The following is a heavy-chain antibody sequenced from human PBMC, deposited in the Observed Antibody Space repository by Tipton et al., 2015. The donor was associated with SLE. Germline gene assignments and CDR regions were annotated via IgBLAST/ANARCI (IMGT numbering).Heavy chain of an antibody. Sequence: SLRLSCEASGFSFSTYAMSWVRQAPGKGLEWVSGISDGGGTTYYADPVKGRFTISRDNAKNSLYPQMNSLRAEDTAVYYCARAGNPNWNYYYGMDVWGQGTTVTVSS. CDR3: ARAGNPNWNYYYGMDV. D-gene: IGHD1-20*01. V-gene: IGHV3-23*01. CDR1: GFSFSTYA. CDR2: ISDGGGTT. J-gene: IGHJ6*02.